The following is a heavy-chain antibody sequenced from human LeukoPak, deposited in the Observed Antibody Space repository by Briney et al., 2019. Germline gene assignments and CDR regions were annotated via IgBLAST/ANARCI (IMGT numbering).Heavy chain of an antibody. Sequence: ASVKVSCKASGYTFTGHYIHWVRQAPGQGLEWMGWIKPDSGATNYAQKFQGRVTMTRDTSISTAHMELNRLTSDDTAVYYCARPEYRYGHILDYWGQGTLVTVSS. CDR1: GYTFTGHY. CDR3: ARPEYRYGHILDY. CDR2: IKPDSGAT. J-gene: IGHJ4*02. D-gene: IGHD5-18*01. V-gene: IGHV1-2*02.